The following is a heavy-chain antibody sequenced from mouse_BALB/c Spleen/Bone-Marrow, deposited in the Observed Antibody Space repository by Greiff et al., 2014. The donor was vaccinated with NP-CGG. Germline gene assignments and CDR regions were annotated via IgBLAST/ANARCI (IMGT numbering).Heavy chain of an antibody. CDR3: ARKVGYYAMDY. D-gene: IGHD1-1*01. V-gene: IGHV1-14*01. J-gene: IGHJ4*01. CDR2: INPYNDGT. Sequence: VQLKQSGPELVKPGDSVKMSCKASGYTFTSYVMHWVKQKPGKGLEWMGYINPYNDGTKYNEKFKGKATLTSDKSSSTAYVELSSLTSEDAAVYYCARKVGYYAMDYWGQGTSVTVSS. CDR1: GYTFTSYV.